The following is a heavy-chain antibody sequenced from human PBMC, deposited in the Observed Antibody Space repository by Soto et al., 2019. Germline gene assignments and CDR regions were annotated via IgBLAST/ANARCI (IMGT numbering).Heavy chain of an antibody. J-gene: IGHJ4*02. V-gene: IGHV3-23*01. Sequence: EVQLLESGGNLVQPGGSLRLSCAASGFTFNNFAMSWVRQAPGKGLEWVARVFGGGGGPCYADSVKGRFTISRDNGRNTLYLQMNSLRVDDTDVYYCAKMPGMEVWASSLDSWGLGTLVTVSS. CDR1: GFTFNNFA. D-gene: IGHD3-10*01. CDR2: VFGGGGGP. CDR3: AKMPGMEVWASSLDS.